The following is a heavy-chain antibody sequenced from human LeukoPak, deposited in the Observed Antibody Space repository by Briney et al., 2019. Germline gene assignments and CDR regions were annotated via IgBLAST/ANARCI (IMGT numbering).Heavy chain of an antibody. V-gene: IGHV3-72*01. CDR2: TRNKANSYST. J-gene: IGHJ4*02. CDR1: GFTSSDHY. Sequence: GGSQRLSCAASGFTSSDHYMDWVRQAPGKGLEWVGRTRNKANSYSTKYAASVKGRFIISRDASKNSLYLQMNTLKTEDTAVYYCARSYYYGGSSYYIDYWGQGTLVTVSS. D-gene: IGHD3-22*01. CDR3: ARSYYYGGSSYYIDY.